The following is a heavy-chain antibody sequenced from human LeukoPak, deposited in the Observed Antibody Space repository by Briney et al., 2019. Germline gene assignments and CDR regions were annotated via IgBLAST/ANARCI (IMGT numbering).Heavy chain of an antibody. CDR3: ARTPHYDFWSGYYTGDYYFDY. D-gene: IGHD3-3*01. CDR2: IYTSGST. Sequence: PSETLSLTCTVSGGSISSGSYYWSWIRQPAGKGLEWIGRIYTSGSTNYNPSLKSRVTISVDTSKNQFSLKLSSVTAADTAVYYCARTPHYDFWSGYYTGDYYFDYWGQGTLVTVSS. J-gene: IGHJ4*02. CDR1: GGSISSGSYY. V-gene: IGHV4-61*02.